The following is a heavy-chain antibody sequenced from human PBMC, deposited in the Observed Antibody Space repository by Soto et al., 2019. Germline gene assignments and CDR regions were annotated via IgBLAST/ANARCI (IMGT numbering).Heavy chain of an antibody. Sequence: GASVKVSCKVSGYTLTELSMHWVRQAPGKGLEWMGGFDPEDGETIYAQKFQGRVTMTEDTSXXXXXXXXXXXXXXXXXXXYCAXXXLCSSTSCPMASYYYGMDVWGQGTTVTVSS. D-gene: IGHD2-2*01. J-gene: IGHJ6*02. CDR1: GYTLTELS. CDR3: AXXXLCSSTSCPMASYYYGMDV. CDR2: FDPEDGET. V-gene: IGHV1-24*01.